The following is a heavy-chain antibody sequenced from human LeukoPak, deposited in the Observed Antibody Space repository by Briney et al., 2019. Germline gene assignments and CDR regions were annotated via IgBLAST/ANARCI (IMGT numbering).Heavy chain of an antibody. D-gene: IGHD4-17*01. CDR3: ARDPNGNYVGAFDFQR. Sequence: GGSLGLSCAASGFTFSNYALTWVRQAPGKGLEWVSSISGVNTHYADSVKGRFSTSRDNYKNTLYLQMSSLRAEDTAVYYCARDPNGNYVGAFDFQRWGQGTLVTVSS. V-gene: IGHV3-23*01. J-gene: IGHJ1*01. CDR1: GFTFSNYA. CDR2: ISGVNT.